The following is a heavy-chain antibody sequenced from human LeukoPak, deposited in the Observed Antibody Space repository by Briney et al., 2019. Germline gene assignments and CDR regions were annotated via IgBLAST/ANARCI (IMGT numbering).Heavy chain of an antibody. J-gene: IGHJ4*02. CDR3: ARVPRAGWLEYYFDY. CDR2: IYYSGST. V-gene: IGHV4-59*01. D-gene: IGHD6-19*01. Sequence: SETLSLTCTVSGGSISSYYWSWIRQPPGKGLEWIGYIYYSGSTNYNPSLKSRVTISVDTSKNQFSLKLSSVTAADTAVYYCARVPRAGWLEYYFDYWGQGTLVTVSS. CDR1: GGSISSYY.